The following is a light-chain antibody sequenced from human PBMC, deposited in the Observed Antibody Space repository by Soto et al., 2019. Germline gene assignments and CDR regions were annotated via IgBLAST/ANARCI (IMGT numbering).Light chain of an antibody. CDR3: KKYKNWPYT. J-gene: IGKJ2*01. CDR2: GAS. CDR1: QSVSSN. Sequence: IVMTQSPATLYVSPGERTTLACMSSQSVSSNVAWYQQKPGQAPRLPIEGASARATGIPARFRGSGSVTAFTLTISCLQSEDFAFYDCKKYKNWPYTFGQGTKLEIK. V-gene: IGKV3-15*01.